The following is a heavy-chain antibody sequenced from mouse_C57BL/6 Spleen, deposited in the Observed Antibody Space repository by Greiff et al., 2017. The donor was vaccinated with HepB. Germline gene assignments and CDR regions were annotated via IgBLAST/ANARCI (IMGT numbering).Heavy chain of an antibody. V-gene: IGHV1-26*01. CDR1: GYTFTDYY. CDR3: ARGGLSFDY. Sequence: VQLQQSGPELVKPGASVKISCKASGYTFTDYYMNWVKQSHGKSLEWIGDINPNNGGTSYNQKFKGKATLTVDKSSSTAYMELRSLTSEDSAVYYCARGGLSFDYWGQGTTLTVSS. J-gene: IGHJ2*01. D-gene: IGHD3-2*02. CDR2: INPNNGGT.